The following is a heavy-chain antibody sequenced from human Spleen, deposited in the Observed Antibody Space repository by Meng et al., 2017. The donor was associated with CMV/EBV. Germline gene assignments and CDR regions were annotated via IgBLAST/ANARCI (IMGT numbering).Heavy chain of an antibody. D-gene: IGHD6-13*01. Sequence: SRFLVGPYGVNWVRPAPGKGLEWVSSISSSGTYIYYADSVRGRFTISRDNTKNSLFLQMNSLRAADTAVYYCARAESAGGTNNWFDPWGQGTLVTVSS. CDR2: ISSSGTYI. J-gene: IGHJ5*02. CDR3: ARAESAGGTNNWFDP. V-gene: IGHV3-21*01. CDR1: RFLVGPYG.